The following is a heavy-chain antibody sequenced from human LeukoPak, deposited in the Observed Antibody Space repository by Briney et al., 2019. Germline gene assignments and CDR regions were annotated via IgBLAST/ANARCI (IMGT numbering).Heavy chain of an antibody. J-gene: IGHJ4*02. CDR3: AKDIVYSSGWYVFRPDY. D-gene: IGHD6-19*01. CDR1: GFTFSNYA. CDR2: ISGGGSIT. Sequence: AGSLSLSCAASGFTFSNYAMSWVRQAPGKGLEWVSVISGGGSITYYADSVKGRFTISSDNSKNTLYLQMNSLRAEDTAVYYCAKDIVYSSGWYVFRPDYWGQGTLVTVSS. V-gene: IGHV3-23*01.